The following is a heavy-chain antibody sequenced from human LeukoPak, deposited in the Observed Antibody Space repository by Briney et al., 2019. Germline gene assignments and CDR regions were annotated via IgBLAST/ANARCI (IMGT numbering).Heavy chain of an antibody. CDR1: GFTFGDYV. J-gene: IGHJ4*02. D-gene: IGHD3-22*01. CDR2: IRSKVYGGTT. CDR3: ASPVFLEKDSSAYYY. V-gene: IGHV3-49*04. Sequence: GGSLRLSCTASGFTFGDYVMSWVRQAPGKGLEWVGFIRSKVYGGTTEYAASVKGRFTISRDDSKSIAYLQTNSLRTEDTAVYYCASPVFLEKDSSAYYYWGQGTLVTVSS.